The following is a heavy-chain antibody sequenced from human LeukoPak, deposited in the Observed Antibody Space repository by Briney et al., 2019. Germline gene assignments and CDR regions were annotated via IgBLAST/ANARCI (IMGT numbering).Heavy chain of an antibody. D-gene: IGHD2-21*02. Sequence: PGGSLRLSCAASGFTVSSNYMSWVRQAPGKGLEWVSVIYSGGSTYYADSVKGRFTISRDNAKSSLYLQMNSLRAEDTAVYYCASLYCGADCYSGYWGQGTLVTVSS. CDR2: IYSGGST. J-gene: IGHJ4*02. V-gene: IGHV3-66*01. CDR1: GFTVSSNY. CDR3: ASLYCGADCYSGY.